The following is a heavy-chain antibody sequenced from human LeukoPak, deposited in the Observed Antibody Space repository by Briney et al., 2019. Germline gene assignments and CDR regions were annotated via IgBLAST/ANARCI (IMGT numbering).Heavy chain of an antibody. D-gene: IGHD4-17*01. V-gene: IGHV1-2*03. Sequence: LGASVKVSCKASGGTFSSYAISWVRQAPGQGLEWMGWINANSDGTNYAQKFQGRVTMTRDTSITTVYMELSRLRSDDTAVYYCARDSTTYDDYGDYRYYHGMDVWGQGTTVTVSS. CDR3: ARDSTTYDDYGDYRYYHGMDV. CDR2: INANSDGT. J-gene: IGHJ6*02. CDR1: GGTFSSYA.